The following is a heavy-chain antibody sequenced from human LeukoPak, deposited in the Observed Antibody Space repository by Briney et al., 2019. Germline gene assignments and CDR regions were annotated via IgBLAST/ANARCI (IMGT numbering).Heavy chain of an antibody. CDR3: VGDDASDPSASFDL. V-gene: IGHV1-2*02. J-gene: IGHJ3*01. D-gene: IGHD1-26*01. CDR2: NNPKSGGT. Sequence: ASVKVSCKASGYSFRDDYIYWMRQAPGQGLEWVGWNNPKSGGTKYAQKFQGRVTMTGDTSINTAYMELYSLRSDDTAVYYCVGDDASDPSASFDLWGQGTLVTVSS. CDR1: GYSFRDDY.